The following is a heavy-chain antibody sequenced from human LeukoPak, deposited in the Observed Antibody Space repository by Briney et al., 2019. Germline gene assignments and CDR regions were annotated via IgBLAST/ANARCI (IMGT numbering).Heavy chain of an antibody. Sequence: GGSLRLSCEGSGFTFSINAMHWVRQAPGKGLEWLAVISYGGTKQYFADSVKGRFIISRDNVKNSLYLEMNSLRVEDSAVYYCARDHYFDISGYLDYWGQGTPVTVSS. CDR2: ISYGGTKQ. CDR3: ARDHYFDISGYLDY. V-gene: IGHV3-30-3*01. CDR1: GFTFSINA. J-gene: IGHJ4*02. D-gene: IGHD3-22*01.